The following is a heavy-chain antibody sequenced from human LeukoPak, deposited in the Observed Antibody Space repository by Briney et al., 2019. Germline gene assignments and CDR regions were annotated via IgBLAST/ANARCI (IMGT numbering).Heavy chain of an antibody. Sequence: SETLSLTCTVSGGSISSYYWSWIRQPPGKGLEWIGYIYYSGSTNYNPSLKSRVTISVDTSKNQFSLKLSSVTAADTAVYYCARAISGYAWIFDYWGQGTLVTVSS. CDR2: IYYSGST. V-gene: IGHV4-59*01. J-gene: IGHJ4*02. CDR1: GGSISSYY. CDR3: ARAISGYAWIFDY. D-gene: IGHD5-12*01.